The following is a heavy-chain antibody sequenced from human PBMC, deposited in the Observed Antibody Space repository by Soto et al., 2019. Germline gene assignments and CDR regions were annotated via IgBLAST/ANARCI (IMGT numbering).Heavy chain of an antibody. CDR3: TRDASRDSSARGWFDP. CDR2: ISSNSAYI. J-gene: IGHJ5*02. V-gene: IGHV3-21*01. CDR1: GFTFRSFT. D-gene: IGHD6-13*01. Sequence: GVLRLSCAASGFTFRSFTMNWVRQAPVKGLEWVSTISSNSAYIYYTDALRGRFTISRDNAKNSLHLQMNSLRAEDTAVYYCTRDASRDSSARGWFDPWGPGTLVTVSS.